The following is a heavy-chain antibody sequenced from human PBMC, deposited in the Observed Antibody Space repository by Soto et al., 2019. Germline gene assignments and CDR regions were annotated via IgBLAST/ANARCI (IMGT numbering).Heavy chain of an antibody. CDR2: ISAYNGNT. CDR3: ESASDGYGNNWFDP. V-gene: IGHV1-18*01. CDR1: GYTFTSYG. J-gene: IGHJ5*02. Sequence: QVQLVQSGAEVKKPGASVKVSCKASGYTFTSYGISWVRQAPGQGLEWMGWISAYNGNTNYAQKLQGRATMTTDTSAGTAYMELRSLRSDDTAVYYCESASDGYGNNWFDPWGQGTLVTVSS. D-gene: IGHD2-21*02.